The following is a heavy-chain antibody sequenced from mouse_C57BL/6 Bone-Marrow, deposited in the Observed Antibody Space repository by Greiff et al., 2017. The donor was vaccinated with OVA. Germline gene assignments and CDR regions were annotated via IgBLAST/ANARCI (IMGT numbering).Heavy chain of an antibody. D-gene: IGHD2-3*01. V-gene: IGHV1-76*01. CDR1: GYTFTDYY. J-gene: IGHJ2*01. CDR3: ARSGYYADY. Sequence: QVQLKQSGAELVRPGASVKLSCKASGYTFTDYYINWVKQRPGQGLEWIARIYPGSGNTYYNEKFKGKATLTAEKSSSTAYMQLSSLTSEDSAVYFCARSGYYADYWGQGTTLTVSS. CDR2: IYPGSGNT.